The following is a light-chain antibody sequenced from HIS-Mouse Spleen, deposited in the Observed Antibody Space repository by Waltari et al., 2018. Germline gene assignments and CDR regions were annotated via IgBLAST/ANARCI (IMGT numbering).Light chain of an antibody. V-gene: IGLV3-25*03. J-gene: IGLJ3*02. CDR3: QSADSSGTYWV. CDR2: KDS. CDR1: ALPKQC. Sequence: SYELTQPPSVSVSPGQTARITCAGEALPKQCAYWYQQKPGQAPVLVIYKDSERPSGIPERFSGSSSGTTVTLTISGVQAEDEADYYCQSADSSGTYWVFGGGTKLTVL.